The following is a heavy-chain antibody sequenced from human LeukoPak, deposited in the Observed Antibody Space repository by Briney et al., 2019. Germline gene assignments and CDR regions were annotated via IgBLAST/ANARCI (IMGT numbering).Heavy chain of an antibody. Sequence: SETLSLTCTVSGGSISSYYWSWIRQPPGKGLEWIGYIYYSGSTNYNPSLKSRVTISVDTSKNQFSLKLSSVTAADTAVYYCARERRIRSSDYYSPSFDYWGQGTLVTVSS. CDR3: ARERRIRSSDYYSPSFDY. CDR1: GGSISSYY. CDR2: IYYSGST. J-gene: IGHJ4*02. D-gene: IGHD3-22*01. V-gene: IGHV4-59*01.